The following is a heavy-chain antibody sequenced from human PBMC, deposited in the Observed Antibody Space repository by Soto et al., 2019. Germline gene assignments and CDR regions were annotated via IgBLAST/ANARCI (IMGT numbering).Heavy chain of an antibody. Sequence: PVGSLRFSCAGSGFTFGDSYMSWIRQAPGKGLEWLSYISPGSRYPAYADSVKGRFTISRDNAKRSLYLQMMSLTAEDTAIYYCVRRGGGGLFDPWGQGTMVTVSS. CDR1: GFTFGDSY. CDR2: ISPGSRYP. D-gene: IGHD2-15*01. CDR3: VRRGGGGLFDP. V-gene: IGHV3-11*06. J-gene: IGHJ5*02.